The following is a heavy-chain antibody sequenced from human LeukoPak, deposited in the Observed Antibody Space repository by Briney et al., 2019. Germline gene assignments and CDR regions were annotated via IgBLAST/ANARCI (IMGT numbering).Heavy chain of an antibody. Sequence: GASVKVSCKTSGYTFNYYGISWVRQAPGQGLEWMGWISAYKGNTNYAQNLQGRVTMTTDSSTSTAYMELRSLRSDDTALYYCARGGYSYGYMGYSDYWGQGTLVTVSS. V-gene: IGHV1-18*01. CDR2: ISAYKGNT. D-gene: IGHD5-18*01. J-gene: IGHJ4*02. CDR1: GYTFNYYG. CDR3: ARGGYSYGYMGYSDY.